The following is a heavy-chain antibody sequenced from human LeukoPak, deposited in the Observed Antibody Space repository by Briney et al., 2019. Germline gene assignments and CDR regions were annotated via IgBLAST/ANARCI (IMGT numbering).Heavy chain of an antibody. Sequence: ASVKVSCKASGGTFSSYAISWVRQAPGQGLEWMGRIIPIFGIANYAQKFQGRVTITADKSTRTAYMEMSSLRSEDTAVYYCARVQYYDSSAVGMDVWGQGTTVTVSS. CDR2: IIPIFGIA. D-gene: IGHD3-22*01. CDR1: GGTFSSYA. J-gene: IGHJ6*02. CDR3: ARVQYYDSSAVGMDV. V-gene: IGHV1-69*04.